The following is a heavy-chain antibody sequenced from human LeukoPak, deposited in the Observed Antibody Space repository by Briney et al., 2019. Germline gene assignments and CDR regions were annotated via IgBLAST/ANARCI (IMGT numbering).Heavy chain of an antibody. CDR1: GFTFSSYG. D-gene: IGHD6-19*01. Sequence: GGSLRLSCAASGFTFSSYGMHWVRQAPGKGLEWVAFIRYDGSNKYYADSVKGRFTISRDNSKNTLYLQMNSLRAEDTAVYYCAKGSYSSGWNNFDYWGQGTLVTVSS. J-gene: IGHJ4*02. CDR2: IRYDGSNK. CDR3: AKGSYSSGWNNFDY. V-gene: IGHV3-30*02.